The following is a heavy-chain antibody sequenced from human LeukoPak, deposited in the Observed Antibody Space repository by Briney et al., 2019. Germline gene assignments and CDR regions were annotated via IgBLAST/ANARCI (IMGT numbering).Heavy chain of an antibody. V-gene: IGHV3-21*01. CDR1: GFTFSSYS. CDR2: ICSSSSYI. Sequence: GGSLRLSCAASGFTFSSYSMNWVRQAPGKGLEWVSSICSSSSYIYYADSVKGRFTISRDNAKNSLYLQMNSLRAEDTAVYYCARDNSFDYWGQGTLVTVSS. CDR3: ARDNSFDY. J-gene: IGHJ4*02.